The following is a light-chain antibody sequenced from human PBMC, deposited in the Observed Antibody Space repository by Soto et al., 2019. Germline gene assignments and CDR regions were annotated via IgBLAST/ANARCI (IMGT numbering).Light chain of an antibody. CDR3: QQYNNWPPKT. CDR2: GAS. V-gene: IGKV3-15*01. CDR1: QSVSSN. Sequence: EIVMTQSPATLSVSPGERATLSCRASQSVSSNLAWYQQKPGQAPRLLIYGASNRATGIPARFSGRGSGTEFTLTISRLQSEDFAVYYCQQYNNWPPKTFGQGTKVEIK. J-gene: IGKJ1*01.